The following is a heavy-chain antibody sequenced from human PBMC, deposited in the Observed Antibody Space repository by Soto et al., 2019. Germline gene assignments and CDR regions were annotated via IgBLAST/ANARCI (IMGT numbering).Heavy chain of an antibody. D-gene: IGHD1-20*01. CDR1: GFTFSRDE. J-gene: IGHJ4*02. Sequence: EVQLVESGGGLVQPGGSLRLSCGASGFTFSRDEMNWVRQAPGEGLEWIAYIQNHGYSTHYADSVKGRFTISRDNAKNTLYLQMSSLTAEDTAIYYCARGYDAGCHFGYWGQGVLVTVSS. V-gene: IGHV3-48*03. CDR3: ARGYDAGCHFGY. CDR2: IQNHGYST.